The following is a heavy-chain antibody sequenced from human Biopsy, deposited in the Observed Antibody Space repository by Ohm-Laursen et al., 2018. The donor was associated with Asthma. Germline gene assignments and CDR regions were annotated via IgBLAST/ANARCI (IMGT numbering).Heavy chain of an antibody. CDR3: ARGQKSAGDRWFDP. J-gene: IGHJ5*02. D-gene: IGHD6-13*01. CDR2: INPNSGGT. Sequence: SVKVSCKTSGYTFIGCHIHWMRRAPGQGLEWMGRINPNSGGTNYAQKFQGRVTMTRDTSISTAYMEVSRLRSDDTAVYYCARGQKSAGDRWFDPWGQGTLVTVSS. CDR1: GYTFIGCH. V-gene: IGHV1-2*06.